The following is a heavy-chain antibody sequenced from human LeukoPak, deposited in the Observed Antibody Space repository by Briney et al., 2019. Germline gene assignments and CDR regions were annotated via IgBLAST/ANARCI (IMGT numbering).Heavy chain of an antibody. Sequence: ASVKVSCKASGYTFTSYGISWVRQAPGQGLEWMGWISAYNGNTNYAQKLQGRVTMTTDTSTSTAYMELRSLRSDDTAVYYCARDRGDIVVVPAAGWFDPWGQGTLVTVSS. D-gene: IGHD2-2*01. CDR2: ISAYNGNT. V-gene: IGHV1-18*01. CDR1: GYTFTSYG. J-gene: IGHJ5*02. CDR3: ARDRGDIVVVPAAGWFDP.